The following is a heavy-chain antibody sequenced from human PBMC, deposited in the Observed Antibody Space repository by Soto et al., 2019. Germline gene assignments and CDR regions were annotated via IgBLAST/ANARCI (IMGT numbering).Heavy chain of an antibody. Sequence: SLKISCAASGFNFSRYWMHWVRQAPGKGLEWVSGISWNSGSIGYADSVKGRFTISRDNAKNSLYLQMNSLRAEDTALYYCAKDLYDSSGYYRTGLYYYYYGMDVWGQGTTVTVSS. CDR2: ISWNSGSI. CDR1: GFNFSRYW. CDR3: AKDLYDSSGYYRTGLYYYYYGMDV. D-gene: IGHD3-22*01. V-gene: IGHV3-9*01. J-gene: IGHJ6*02.